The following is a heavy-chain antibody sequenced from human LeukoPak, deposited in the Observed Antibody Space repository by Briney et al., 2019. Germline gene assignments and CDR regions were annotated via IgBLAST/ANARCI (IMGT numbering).Heavy chain of an antibody. D-gene: IGHD3-16*01. CDR1: GFSFSTYG. Sequence: GGSLRLSRAASGFSFSTYGMHWVRQAPGKGPEWVAIISGDESHKYYADSLKGRFTISRDNSKYTLYLQMNSLRPEDTAVYYCAKQGSSIGPYGNWFDPWGQGTLVTVSS. CDR3: AKQGSSIGPYGNWFDP. J-gene: IGHJ5*02. V-gene: IGHV3-30*18. CDR2: ISGDESHK.